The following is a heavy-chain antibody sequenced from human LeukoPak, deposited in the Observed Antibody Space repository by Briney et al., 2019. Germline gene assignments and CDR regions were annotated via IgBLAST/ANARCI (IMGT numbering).Heavy chain of an antibody. J-gene: IGHJ6*03. D-gene: IGHD2-2*01. CDR3: ARHADYYYYMDV. Sequence: SETLSLTCTVSGYSISSGYYWSWIRQPPEKGLEWIGTIYYSGFTYYNPSLKSRLTISVDTSKNQFSLKLSSVTAADTALYYCARHADYYYYMDVWGKGTKVTISS. CDR1: GYSISSGYY. V-gene: IGHV4-38-2*02. CDR2: IYYSGFT.